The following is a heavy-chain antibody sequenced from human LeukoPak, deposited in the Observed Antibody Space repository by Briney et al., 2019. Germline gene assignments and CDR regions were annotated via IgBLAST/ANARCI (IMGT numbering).Heavy chain of an antibody. V-gene: IGHV3-74*01. CDR2: INSDGSGT. CDR1: GFTFNSYW. J-gene: IGHJ4*02. D-gene: IGHD3-16*01. Sequence: GGSLRLSCAASGFTFNSYWMHWVRQAPGKGLVWVSRINSDGSGTSDADFVKGRFTISRDNSKNTLYLQMNSLRAEDTAVYYCAKDPRIMITFGGVMSDYWGQGTLVTVSS. CDR3: AKDPRIMITFGGVMSDY.